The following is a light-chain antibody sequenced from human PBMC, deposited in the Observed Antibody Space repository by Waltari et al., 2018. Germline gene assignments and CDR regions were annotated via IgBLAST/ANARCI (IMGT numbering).Light chain of an antibody. CDR1: ESLLYTSNNHNF. CDR3: QQYYTSPLT. V-gene: IGKV4-1*01. Sequence: DIVMTQSPESLAVSLGERATITCRSRESLLYTSNNHNFLAWYQRKAGQPPKLLFYWASVRESGVPDRFSASGSGTDFILSISSLQAEDVAVYYCQQYYTSPLTFGGGTKVEIK. J-gene: IGKJ4*01. CDR2: WAS.